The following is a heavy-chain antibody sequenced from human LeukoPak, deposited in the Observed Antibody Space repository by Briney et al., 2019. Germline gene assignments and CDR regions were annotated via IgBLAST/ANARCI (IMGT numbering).Heavy chain of an antibody. D-gene: IGHD1-26*01. CDR1: GFTFSSYE. CDR3: ASKVGATTVGDY. Sequence: GGSLRLSCAASGFTFSSYEMNWVRQAPGKGLEWVSYISSSGSTIYYADSVKGRFTISRDNAKNSLYLQMNSLRAEDTAVYYCASKVGATTVGDYWGQGTLVTVSS. CDR2: ISSSGSTI. J-gene: IGHJ4*02. V-gene: IGHV3-48*03.